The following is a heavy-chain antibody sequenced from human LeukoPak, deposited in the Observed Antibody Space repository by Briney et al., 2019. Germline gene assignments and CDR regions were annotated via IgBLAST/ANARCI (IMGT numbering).Heavy chain of an antibody. CDR1: GVSISNSSYY. CDR3: VLFTVTTGFDY. D-gene: IGHD4-17*01. J-gene: IGHJ4*02. CDR2: IYYSGST. V-gene: IGHV4-39*01. Sequence: SETLSLTCTVSGVSISNSSYYWGWIRQPPGKGLEWIGSIYYSGSTYYNPSLKSRVTISVDTSKNQFSLKLSSVTAADTAVYYCVLFTVTTGFDYWGQGTLVTVSS.